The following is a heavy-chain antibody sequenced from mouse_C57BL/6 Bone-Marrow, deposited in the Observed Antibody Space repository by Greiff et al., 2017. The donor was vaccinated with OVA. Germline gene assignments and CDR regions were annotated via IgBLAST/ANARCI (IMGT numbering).Heavy chain of an antibody. CDR3: AKKEEYDYDASYAMDY. Sequence: VQLKQSGPGLVQPSQSLSITCTVSGFSLTSYGVHWVRQSPGTGLEWLGVIWRGGSTDYNAAFMSRLSITKDNSKSQVFFKMNSLQADDTAIYYCAKKEEYDYDASYAMDYWGQGTSVTVSS. CDR2: IWRGGST. CDR1: GFSLTSYG. D-gene: IGHD2-4*01. J-gene: IGHJ4*01. V-gene: IGHV2-5*01.